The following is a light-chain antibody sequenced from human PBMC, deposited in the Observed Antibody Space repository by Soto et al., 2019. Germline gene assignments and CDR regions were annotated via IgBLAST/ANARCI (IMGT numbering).Light chain of an antibody. CDR1: QTISSW. J-gene: IGKJ1*01. CDR3: QLYNSYSAE. CDR2: KAS. V-gene: IGKV1-5*03. Sequence: DIQMTQSPSTLSGSVGDRVTITCLASQTISSWLAWYQQKPGKAPKLLIYKASTLKSGVPSRFSGSGSRTEFTLTISSLQPDDFATYYCQLYNSYSAEFGQGTKVDI.